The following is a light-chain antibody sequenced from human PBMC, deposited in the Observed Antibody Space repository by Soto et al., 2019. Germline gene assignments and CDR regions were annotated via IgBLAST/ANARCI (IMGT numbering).Light chain of an antibody. CDR2: AAS. CDR3: QQLYSYPLT. CDR1: QGIRSF. J-gene: IGKJ4*01. Sequence: IPLTQSPSSLSASVGDRVTITCRASQGIRSFLAWYQQKPGKAPNLLIYAASTLQSGVPSRFSGSGSGTDFTLTISSLQPEDFATYYCQQLYSYPLTFGGGTKVEIE. V-gene: IGKV1-9*01.